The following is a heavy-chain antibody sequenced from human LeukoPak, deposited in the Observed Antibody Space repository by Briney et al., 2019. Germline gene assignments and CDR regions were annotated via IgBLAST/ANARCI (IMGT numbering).Heavy chain of an antibody. CDR2: IKEDGSEK. CDR3: ARPAPCSSTSCSAFDY. D-gene: IGHD2-2*01. V-gene: IGHV3-7*01. J-gene: IGHJ4*02. CDR1: GFTFSSYW. Sequence: GGSLRLSCAASGFTFSSYWMSWVRQAPGKGLEWAANIKEDGSEKYYVDSVKGRFTISRDNAKNSLYLQMNSLRAEDTAVYYCARPAPCSSTSCSAFDYWGQGTLVTVSS.